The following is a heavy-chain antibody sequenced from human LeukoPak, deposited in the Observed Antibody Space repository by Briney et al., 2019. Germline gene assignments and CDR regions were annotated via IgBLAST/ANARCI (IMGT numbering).Heavy chain of an antibody. Sequence: GGSLRLSCAASGFTVSSNYMSWVRQAPGKGLEWVSVIYGGGSTYYADSVKGRFTISRDNSKNTLYLQMNSLRAEDTAVYYCARGKNTAMVDYWGQGTLVTVSS. CDR3: ARGKNTAMVDY. V-gene: IGHV3-53*01. CDR2: IYGGGST. J-gene: IGHJ4*02. CDR1: GFTVSSNY. D-gene: IGHD5-18*01.